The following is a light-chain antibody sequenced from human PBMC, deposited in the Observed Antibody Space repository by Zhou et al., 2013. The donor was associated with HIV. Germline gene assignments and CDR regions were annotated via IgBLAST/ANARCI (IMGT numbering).Light chain of an antibody. CDR1: QGISSY. CDR2: AAS. J-gene: IGKJ2*01. V-gene: IGKV1-9*01. Sequence: DIQLTQSPSFVSASVGDRVTITCRASQGISSYLAWYQQKPGKAPKRLIYAASTLQSGVPSRFSGSGSGTEFTLTISSLQPDDFATYYCQQYNTLVTFGQGTKLEIK. CDR3: QQYNTLVT.